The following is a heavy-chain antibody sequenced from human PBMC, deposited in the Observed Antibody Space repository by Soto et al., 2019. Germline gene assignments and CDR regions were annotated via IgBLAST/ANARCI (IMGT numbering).Heavy chain of an antibody. D-gene: IGHD5-18*01. Sequence: SETLSLTCAVYGGSFSGYYWSWVRQPPGKGLEWIGEINHSGSTNYNPSLKSRVTISVDTSKNQFSLKLSSVTAADTAVYYCASGLRGYSYGHGVWFDPWGQGTLVTVSS. CDR1: GGSFSGYY. CDR3: ASGLRGYSYGHGVWFDP. V-gene: IGHV4-34*09. CDR2: INHSGST. J-gene: IGHJ5*02.